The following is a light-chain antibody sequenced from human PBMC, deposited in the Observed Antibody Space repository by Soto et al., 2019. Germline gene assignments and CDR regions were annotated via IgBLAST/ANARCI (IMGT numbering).Light chain of an antibody. Sequence: EIFLTQSPATLSVSPVERATLSCSASQSDSSNVAWYQQKPGQAPRPLIYDAYNRATGIPPRFRGSRSGTDLTLTISTLAPAASAVYYCHQRHMCPITLGQGTRLEIK. CDR3: HQRHMCPIT. CDR2: DAY. V-gene: IGKV3-11*01. CDR1: QSDSSN. J-gene: IGKJ5*01.